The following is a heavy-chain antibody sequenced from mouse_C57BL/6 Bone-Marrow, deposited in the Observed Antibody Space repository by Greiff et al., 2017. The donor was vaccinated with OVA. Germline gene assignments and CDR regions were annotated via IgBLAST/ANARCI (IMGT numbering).Heavy chain of an antibody. Sequence: EVQLVESGGGLVQPGGSLSLSCAASGFTFTDYYMSWVRQPPGKALEWLGFIRNKANGYTTEYSASVKGRFTISRNNSQSILYLQMNALRAEDSATYYCTRAPLYYGSSSDWYFDVWGTGTTVTVSS. J-gene: IGHJ1*03. V-gene: IGHV7-3*01. CDR2: IRNKANGYTT. D-gene: IGHD1-1*01. CDR3: TRAPLYYGSSSDWYFDV. CDR1: GFTFTDYY.